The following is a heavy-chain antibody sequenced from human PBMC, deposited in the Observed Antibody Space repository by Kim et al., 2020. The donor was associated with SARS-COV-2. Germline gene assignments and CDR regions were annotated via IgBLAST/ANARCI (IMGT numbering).Heavy chain of an antibody. CDR2: ISSSSSYI. V-gene: IGHV3-21*01. D-gene: IGHD3-9*01. CDR3: AREGVDDILTGYYRYYYYYGMDV. J-gene: IGHJ6*02. Sequence: GGSLRLSCAASGFTFSSYSMNWVRQAPGKGLEWVSSISSSSSYIYYADSVKGRFTISRDNAKNSLYLQMNSLRAEDTAVYYCAREGVDDILTGYYRYYYYYGMDVWGQGTTVTVSS. CDR1: GFTFSSYS.